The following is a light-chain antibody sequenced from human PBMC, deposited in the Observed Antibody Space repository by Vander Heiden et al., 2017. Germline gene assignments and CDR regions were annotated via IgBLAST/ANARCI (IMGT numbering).Light chain of an antibody. CDR3: QQYGTSSMYT. Sequence: ENLWTQSPGTLSLSPGERATLSCRASQSVSSNYLAWFQQKPGQAPRLLIYAASNRATGIPVRFSGSGSGTDFTLTINGLEPEDFAVYYCQQYGTSSMYTFGQGTKVEIK. CDR2: AAS. CDR1: QSVSSNY. J-gene: IGKJ2*01. V-gene: IGKV3-20*01.